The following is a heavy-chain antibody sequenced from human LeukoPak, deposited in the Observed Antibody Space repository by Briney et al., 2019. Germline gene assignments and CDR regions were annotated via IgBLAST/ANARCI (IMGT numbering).Heavy chain of an antibody. D-gene: IGHD1-26*01. Sequence: ASVKVSCKASEHTFTSYAMHWVRQAPGQRLEWMGWINAGNGNTKYSQKFQGRVTITGDTSASTAYMELSSLRSEDTAVYYCARDEGAADALDIWGQGTMVTVSS. CDR2: INAGNGNT. CDR3: ARDEGAADALDI. CDR1: EHTFTSYA. V-gene: IGHV1-3*01. J-gene: IGHJ3*02.